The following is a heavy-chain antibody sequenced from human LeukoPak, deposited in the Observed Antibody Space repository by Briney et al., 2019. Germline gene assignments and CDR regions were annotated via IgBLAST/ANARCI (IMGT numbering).Heavy chain of an antibody. D-gene: IGHD3-22*01. J-gene: IGHJ6*03. CDR1: GGSISSGGYF. V-gene: IGHV4-31*03. Sequence: PSETLSLTCTVSGGSISSGGYFWSWIRQHPGKGLEWIAHIYHAGSTHDNPSLRGRVAISLDTSANQFSLRLSSVTDADTAVYFCARATHYSASTGGPYMDVWGQGTMVTVSS. CDR3: ARATHYSASTGGPYMDV. CDR2: IYHAGST.